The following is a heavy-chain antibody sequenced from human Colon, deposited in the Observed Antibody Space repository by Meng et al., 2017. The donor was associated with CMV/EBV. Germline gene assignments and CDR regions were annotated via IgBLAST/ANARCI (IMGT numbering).Heavy chain of an antibody. CDR2: LTPGTGDT. V-gene: IGHV1-2*02. CDR1: GYTFTDNF. J-gene: IGHJ5*02. Sequence: ASVKVSCKASGYTFTDNFIHWVRQAPGQGLEWMGWLTPGTGDTFYAQNFQGRVTMTGDTSISTAYMELRRLTSDDTALYYCARLNGGNSGDWFDPWGQGTLVTVSS. D-gene: IGHD4-23*01. CDR3: ARLNGGNSGDWFDP.